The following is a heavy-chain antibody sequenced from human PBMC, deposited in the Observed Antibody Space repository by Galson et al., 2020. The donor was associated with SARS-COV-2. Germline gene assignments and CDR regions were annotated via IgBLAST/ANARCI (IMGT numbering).Heavy chain of an antibody. CDR3: AKDKRDLLDAFDI. CDR2: ISGSGDST. J-gene: IGHJ3*02. Sequence: GSLKIPCGASGLTFNFYAMSWVRQAPGKGLEWVSAISGSGDSTYYADSVKGRFTISRDNSKNTLFLQMNSLRAEDTAVYYCAKDKRDLLDAFDIWGQGTMVTVSS. D-gene: IGHD1-26*01. CDR1: GLTFNFYA. V-gene: IGHV3-23*01.